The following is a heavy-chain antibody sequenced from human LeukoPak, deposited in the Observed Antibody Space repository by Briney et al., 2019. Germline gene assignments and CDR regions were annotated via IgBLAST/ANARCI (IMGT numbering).Heavy chain of an antibody. J-gene: IGHJ6*03. V-gene: IGHV1-8*03. CDR2: MNPNSGNT. Sequence: GASVKVSCKVSGYTLTELSMHWVRQASGQGLEWMGWMNPNSGNTGYAQKFQGRVTITRNTSISTAYMELSSLRSEDTAVYYCARGPYCSSTSCIHYYYYYMDVWGKGTTVTVSS. D-gene: IGHD2-2*01. CDR3: ARGPYCSSTSCIHYYYYYMDV. CDR1: GYTLTELS.